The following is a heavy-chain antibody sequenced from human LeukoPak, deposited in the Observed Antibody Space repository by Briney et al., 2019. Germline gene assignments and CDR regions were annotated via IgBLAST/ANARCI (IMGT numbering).Heavy chain of an antibody. CDR1: GYTFTSYA. CDR3: ATLWFGEYPFDY. D-gene: IGHD3-10*01. Sequence: VKVSCKASGYTFTSYAMHWVRQAAGQGLEWMGGIIPIFGTANYAQKFQGRVTITADKSTSTAYMELSSLRSEDTAVYYCATLWFGEYPFDYWGQGTLVTVSS. V-gene: IGHV1-69*13. CDR2: IIPIFGTA. J-gene: IGHJ4*02.